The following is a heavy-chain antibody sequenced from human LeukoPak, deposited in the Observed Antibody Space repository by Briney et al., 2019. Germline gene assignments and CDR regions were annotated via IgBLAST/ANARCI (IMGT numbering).Heavy chain of an antibody. J-gene: IGHJ5*02. D-gene: IGHD2-8*01. V-gene: IGHV4-31*03. CDR2: IYYSGST. CDR3: AREYRGVYAIPFWFDP. Sequence: SETLSLTCTVSGGSISSGGYYWSWIRQHPGKGLEWIGYIYYSGSTYYNPSLKSRVTISVDTSKNQFSLKLSSVTAADTAVHYCAREYRGVYAIPFWFDPWGQGTLVTVSS. CDR1: GGSISSGGYY.